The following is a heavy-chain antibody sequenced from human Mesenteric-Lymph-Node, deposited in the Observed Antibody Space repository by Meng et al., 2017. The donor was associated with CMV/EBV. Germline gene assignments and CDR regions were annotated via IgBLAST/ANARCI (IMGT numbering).Heavy chain of an antibody. J-gene: IGHJ4*02. CDR2: IVPDVGTP. Sequence: ASVKVSCKLSGYTLTELSMHWVRQAPGKGLEWMGGIVPDVGTPNYAPKFQGRVTITADKSTSTVYMELSSLRSEDTALYYCARPLERMAVSGPLDYWGQGTLVTVSS. CDR1: GYTLTELS. V-gene: IGHV1-24*01. D-gene: IGHD6-19*01. CDR3: ARPLERMAVSGPLDY.